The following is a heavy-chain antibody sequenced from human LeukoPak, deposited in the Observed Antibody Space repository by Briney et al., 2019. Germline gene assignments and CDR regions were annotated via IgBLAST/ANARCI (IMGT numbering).Heavy chain of an antibody. V-gene: IGHV3-53*01. J-gene: IGHJ4*02. D-gene: IGHD3-10*01. Sequence: GESLRLSCAASGFTVSSNYMSWVRQAPGKGLEWVSVIYSGGSTYYADSVKGRFTISRDNSKNTLYLQMNSLRAEDTAVYYCASSYGSGSYCLDYWGQGTLVTVSS. CDR1: GFTVSSNY. CDR2: IYSGGST. CDR3: ASSYGSGSYCLDY.